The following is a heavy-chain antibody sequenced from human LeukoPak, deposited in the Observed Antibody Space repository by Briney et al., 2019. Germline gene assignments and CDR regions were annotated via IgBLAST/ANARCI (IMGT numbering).Heavy chain of an antibody. CDR3: ARVHEGNYYDSSGYSLDY. Sequence: SVKVSCKASGGTFSDYGVIWVRQAPGQGLEWVGGIVPIYGTADYTHKFQGRVTISADESTSTAYTELSSLRSEDTAVYYCARVHEGNYYDSSGYSLDYWGQGTLVTVSS. V-gene: IGHV1-69*13. D-gene: IGHD3-22*01. CDR2: IVPIYGTA. J-gene: IGHJ4*02. CDR1: GGTFSDYG.